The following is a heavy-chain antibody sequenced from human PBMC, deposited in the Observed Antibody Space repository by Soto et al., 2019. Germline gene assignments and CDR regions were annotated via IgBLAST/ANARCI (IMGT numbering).Heavy chain of an antibody. J-gene: IGHJ3*02. D-gene: IGHD6-13*01. CDR2: ISGSGGST. CDR3: AKVRIPLSWQKLVLGSFDI. V-gene: IGHV3-23*01. CDR1: GFTFSSYA. Sequence: EVQLLESGGGLVQPGGSLRLSCAASGFTFSSYAMSWVRQDPGKGLEWVSAISGSGGSTYYADSVKGRFTISRDNSKNTLYLQMNCLRAEDTAVYYCAKVRIPLSWQKLVLGSFDIWGQGTMVTVSS.